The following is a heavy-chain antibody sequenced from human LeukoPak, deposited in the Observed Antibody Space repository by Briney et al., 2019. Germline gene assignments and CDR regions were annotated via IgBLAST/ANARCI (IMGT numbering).Heavy chain of an antibody. CDR1: GFTFSSYA. CDR3: AKDTPAGRSWHDY. J-gene: IGHJ4*02. D-gene: IGHD3-10*01. CDR2: ICGGGSNT. V-gene: IGHV3-23*01. Sequence: GASLRLSCAASGFTFSSYAMSWVRQAPGKGLEWVSAICGGGSNTYYADSVKGRFTISRDNSKNTLYLQMNSLRAEDTAVYYCAKDTPAGRSWHDYWGQGTLVTVSS.